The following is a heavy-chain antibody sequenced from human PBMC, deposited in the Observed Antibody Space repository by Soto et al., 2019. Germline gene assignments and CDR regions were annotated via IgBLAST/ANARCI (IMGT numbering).Heavy chain of an antibody. J-gene: IGHJ5*02. V-gene: IGHV4-4*02. CDR1: SVSINGVNW. D-gene: IGHD2-2*01. Sequence: QVHFQEPGPGLGKPSGPLSLTCAVSSVSINGVNWWPWVPQPPGKGLEWIGEIYHSGTTNYNPSLKSRVNISLDKSKNHFSLKVTSMTAADTAIYYCATGSVQLDNWFDPWGQGILVTVSS. CDR2: IYHSGTT. CDR3: ATGSVQLDNWFDP.